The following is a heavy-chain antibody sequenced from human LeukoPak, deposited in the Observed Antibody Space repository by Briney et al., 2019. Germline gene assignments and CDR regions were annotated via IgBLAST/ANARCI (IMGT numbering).Heavy chain of an antibody. V-gene: IGHV1-58*02. D-gene: IGHD6-19*01. CDR2: IVVGSGNT. CDR3: AACLIAVAANSGCS. J-gene: IGHJ1*01. Sequence: ASVKVSCKASGFTFTSSAMQWVRQARGQRLEWIGWIVVGSGNTNYAQKFQERVTITRDMSTSTAYMELSSLRSEDTAVYYCAACLIAVAANSGCSWGQGTLVTVSS. CDR1: GFTFTSSA.